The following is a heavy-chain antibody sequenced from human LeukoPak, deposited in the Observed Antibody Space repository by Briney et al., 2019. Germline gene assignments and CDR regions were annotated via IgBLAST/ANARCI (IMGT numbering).Heavy chain of an antibody. V-gene: IGHV3-23*01. Sequence: KSGGSLRLSCAASGFTFSSHGMNWVRQAPGKGLEWVSGISPSGGITYYTDSVKGRFTISRDNSKNTQSLQMNSLRAEDTAVYYCAKDDDWGRYKHWGQGTLVTVSS. CDR2: ISPSGGIT. CDR3: AKDDDWGRYKH. CDR1: GFTFSSHG. D-gene: IGHD3-16*01. J-gene: IGHJ1*01.